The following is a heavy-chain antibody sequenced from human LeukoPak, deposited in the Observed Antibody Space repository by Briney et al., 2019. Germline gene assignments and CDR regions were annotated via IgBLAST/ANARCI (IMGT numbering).Heavy chain of an antibody. J-gene: IGHJ5*02. CDR1: GYTFTGYY. CDR3: ARDPGFSGPGFWFDP. D-gene: IGHD3-10*01. Sequence: ASVKVSCKASGYTFTGYYMHWVRQAPGQGLEWMGGINPNSGGTNYAQKFQGRVTMTRDTSISTAYMELSRLRSDDTAVYYCARDPGFSGPGFWFDPWGQGTLVTVSS. CDR2: INPNSGGT. V-gene: IGHV1-2*02.